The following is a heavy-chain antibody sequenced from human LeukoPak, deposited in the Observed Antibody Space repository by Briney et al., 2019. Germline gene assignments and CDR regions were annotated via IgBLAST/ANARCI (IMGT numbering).Heavy chain of an antibody. Sequence: ASVKVSCKASGYTFTSYGISWVRQAPGQGLEWMGWISAYNGNTNYAQKLQGGVTMTTDTSTSTAYMELRSLRSDGTAAYYCARADHIAAAGTTYSYWGQGTLVTVSS. CDR2: ISAYNGNT. CDR3: ARADHIAAAGTTYSY. J-gene: IGHJ4*02. CDR1: GYTFTSYG. D-gene: IGHD6-13*01. V-gene: IGHV1-18*01.